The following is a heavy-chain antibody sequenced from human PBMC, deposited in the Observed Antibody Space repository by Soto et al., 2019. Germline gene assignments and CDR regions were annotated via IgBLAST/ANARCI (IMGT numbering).Heavy chain of an antibody. CDR2: INPNSGGT. CDR1: GYTFTGYY. V-gene: IGHV1-2*04. J-gene: IGHJ6*03. CDR3: ARDGNHLGMGDYYYMDV. Sequence: ASVKVSCKASGYTFTGYYMHWVRQAPGQGLEWMGWINPNSGGTNYAQKFQGWVTMTRDTSISTAYMELSRLRSDDTAVYYCARDGNHLGMGDYYYMDVWGKGTTVTVSS. D-gene: IGHD7-27*01.